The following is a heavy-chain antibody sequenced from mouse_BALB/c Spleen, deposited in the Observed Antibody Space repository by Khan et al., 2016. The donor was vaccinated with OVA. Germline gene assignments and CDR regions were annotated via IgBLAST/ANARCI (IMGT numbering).Heavy chain of an antibody. Sequence: EVQLQESGPGLVKPSQSLSLTCSVTGYSITSGYYWNWIRQFPGNTLEWMGYINYGGNNNYNPSLKNRTSFTRDTSKNPFFLRLNSETAKDSATYYYAREGRWFDYWGQGTLVTVSA. V-gene: IGHV3-6*02. CDR3: AREGRWFDY. J-gene: IGHJ3*01. CDR1: GYSITSGYY. CDR2: INYGGNN.